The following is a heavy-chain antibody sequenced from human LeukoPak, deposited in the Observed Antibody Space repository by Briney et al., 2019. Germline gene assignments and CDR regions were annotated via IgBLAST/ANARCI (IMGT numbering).Heavy chain of an antibody. V-gene: IGHV4-59*01. CDR2: IYYSGST. J-gene: IGHJ4*02. Sequence: SETLSLTCTVSGGSISSYYWSWIRQPPGKGLEWIGYIYYSGSTNYNPSLKSRVTISVVTSKNQFSLKLSSVTAADTAVYYCARDRGYSSSWDKGLDYWGQGTLVTVSS. D-gene: IGHD6-13*01. CDR1: GGSISSYY. CDR3: ARDRGYSSSWDKGLDY.